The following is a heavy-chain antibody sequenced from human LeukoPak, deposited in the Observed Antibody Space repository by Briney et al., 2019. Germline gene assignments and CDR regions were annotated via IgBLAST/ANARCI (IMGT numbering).Heavy chain of an antibody. V-gene: IGHV1-46*01. D-gene: IGHD2-2*01. CDR2: INPSGGST. CDR3: ARAPTVLVGYCSSSSCQADY. CDR1: GYTFTTYY. J-gene: IGHJ4*02. Sequence: ASVKVSRKASGYTFTTYYMHWVRQAPGQGLEWMGIINPSGGSTTYAQKFQGRVTMTRDTSTSTVYMELSSLRSEDTAVYYCARAPTVLVGYCSSSSCQADYWGQGTLVTVSS.